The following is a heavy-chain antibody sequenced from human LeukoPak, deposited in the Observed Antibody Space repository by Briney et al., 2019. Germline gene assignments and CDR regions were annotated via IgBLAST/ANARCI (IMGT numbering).Heavy chain of an antibody. J-gene: IGHJ5*02. V-gene: IGHV4-34*01. CDR3: ARVRAVATIRYNWFDP. Sequence: SETLSLTCAVYGGSFSGYYWSWIRQPPGKGLEWIGEINHSGSTNHNPSLKSRVTISVDTSKNQFSLKLSSVTAADTAVYYCARVRAVATIRYNWFDPWGQGTLVTVSS. CDR1: GGSFSGYY. D-gene: IGHD5-12*01. CDR2: INHSGST.